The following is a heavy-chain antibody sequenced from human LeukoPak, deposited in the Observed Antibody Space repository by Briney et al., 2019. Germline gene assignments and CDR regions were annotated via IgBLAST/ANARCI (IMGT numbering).Heavy chain of an antibody. CDR3: ARQLPVHRNPYYFDY. CDR2: IYTSGST. V-gene: IGHV4-4*07. J-gene: IGHJ4*02. Sequence: SETLSLTCTVSGGSISSYYWSWIRQPAGKGLEWIGRIYTSGSTNYNPSLKSRVTMSVDTSKNQFSLKLSSVTAADTAVYYCARQLPVHRNPYYFDYWGQGTLVTVSS. D-gene: IGHD1-14*01. CDR1: GGSISSYY.